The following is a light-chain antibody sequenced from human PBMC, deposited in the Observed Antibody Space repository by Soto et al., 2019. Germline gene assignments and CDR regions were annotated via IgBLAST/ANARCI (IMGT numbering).Light chain of an antibody. V-gene: IGKV3-11*01. CDR2: DAS. Sequence: PGEISTLACRASQRVSRYLAWYQQKAGEAAMLSIYDASNMATGIPARFSGTGSGTDFTLTISSLDPEDFAVYYFQQSTKWYTFSQGTKLDIK. J-gene: IGKJ2*01. CDR1: QRVSRY. CDR3: QQSTKWYT.